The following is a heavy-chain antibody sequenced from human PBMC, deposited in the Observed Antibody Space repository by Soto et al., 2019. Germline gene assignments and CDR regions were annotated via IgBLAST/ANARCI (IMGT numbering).Heavy chain of an antibody. D-gene: IGHD3-22*01. CDR2: FDPEDGET. J-gene: IGHJ4*02. CDR3: ATGYYDSSGYPKGHSYVPLPFDY. Sequence: ASVKVSCKVSGYTLTELSMHWVRQAPGKGLEWMGGFDPEDGETIYAQKFQGRVTMTEDTSTDTAYMELSSLRSEDTAVYYCATGYYDSSGYPKGHSYVPLPFDYWGQGTLVTV. V-gene: IGHV1-24*01. CDR1: GYTLTELS.